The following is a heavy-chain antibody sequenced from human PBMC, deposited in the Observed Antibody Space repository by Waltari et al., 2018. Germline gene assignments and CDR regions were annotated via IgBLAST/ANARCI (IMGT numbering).Heavy chain of an antibody. V-gene: IGHV1-24*01. CDR3: ARGAGGSYYSKEDY. D-gene: IGHD1-26*01. CDR2: FDPEDGET. J-gene: IGHJ4*02. CDR1: GYTLTELS. Sequence: QVQLVQSGAEVKKPGASVKVSCKVSGYTLTELSMHWVRQAPGKGLEWMGGFDPEDGETSYAQKFQGRVTITRDTSASTAYMELSSLRSEDTAVYYCARGAGGSYYSKEDYWGQGTLVTVSS.